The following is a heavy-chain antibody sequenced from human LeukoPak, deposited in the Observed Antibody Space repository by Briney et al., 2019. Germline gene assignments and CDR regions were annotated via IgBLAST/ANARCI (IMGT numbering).Heavy chain of an antibody. J-gene: IGHJ6*03. CDR3: AREGREQQGYYYYYMDV. CDR2: MNPNSGNT. Sequence: ASVKVSCKASGYTLTSYDINWVRQATGQGLEWMGWMNPNSGNTGYAQKFQGRVTMTRNTSISTAYMELSSLRSEDTAVYYYAREGREQQGYYYYYMDVWGKGTTVTVSS. CDR1: GYTLTSYD. V-gene: IGHV1-8*01. D-gene: IGHD6-13*01.